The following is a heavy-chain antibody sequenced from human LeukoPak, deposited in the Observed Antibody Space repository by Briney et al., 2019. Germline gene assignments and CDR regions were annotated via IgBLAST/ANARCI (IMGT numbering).Heavy chain of an antibody. D-gene: IGHD6-19*01. CDR2: ISSNGGST. Sequence: PGGSLRLSCAASGFTFSSYGMHWVRQAPGKGLEYVSAISSNGGSTYYANSVKGRFTISRDNSKNTLYLQMGSLRAEDMAVYYCARAEYSSGWFKFDYWGQGTLVTVSS. V-gene: IGHV3-64*01. J-gene: IGHJ4*02. CDR1: GFTFSSYG. CDR3: ARAEYSSGWFKFDY.